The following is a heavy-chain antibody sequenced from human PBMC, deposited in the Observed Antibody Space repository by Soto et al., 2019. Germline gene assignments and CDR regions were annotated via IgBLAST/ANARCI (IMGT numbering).Heavy chain of an antibody. D-gene: IGHD2-2*01. Sequence: PGESLKISCQTSDYTFTSFWIGWARQMPGKGLEWMGIIYPGDSDTRYSPSFQGQVTISADKSISTAYLQWSSLKASDTAMYYCARHFYCSSTSCYGSYYYGMDVWGQGTTVTVSS. CDR1: DYTFTSFW. CDR2: IYPGDSDT. V-gene: IGHV5-51*01. CDR3: ARHFYCSSTSCYGSYYYGMDV. J-gene: IGHJ6*02.